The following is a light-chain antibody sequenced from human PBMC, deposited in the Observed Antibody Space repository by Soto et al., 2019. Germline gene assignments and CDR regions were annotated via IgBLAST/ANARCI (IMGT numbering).Light chain of an antibody. CDR3: SSYTSSSDLDV. Sequence: QSVLPQPASVSGSPGQSITISCTGTRSDVGGYNYVSWYQQHPGKAPKLMIYDVSNRPSGVSNRFSGSKSGNTASLTISGLQAEDEADYYCSSYTSSSDLDVFGTGTKVTVL. J-gene: IGLJ1*01. CDR1: RSDVGGYNY. CDR2: DVS. V-gene: IGLV2-14*01.